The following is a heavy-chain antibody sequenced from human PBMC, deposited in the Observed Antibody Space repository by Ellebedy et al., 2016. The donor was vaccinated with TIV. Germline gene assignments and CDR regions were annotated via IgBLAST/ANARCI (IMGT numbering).Heavy chain of an antibody. Sequence: GESLKISCVGSGLIFSNYNMNWVRQPPGKGLEWVSSIRSTGSDKYYAEYVKGRFTISRDNAQDTLFLQMNSLRAEDTAVYFCSRGWSTPDSWGQGTLVIVSS. CDR2: IRSTGSDK. CDR1: GLIFSNYN. J-gene: IGHJ4*02. V-gene: IGHV3-21*06. CDR3: SRGWSTPDS. D-gene: IGHD2-15*01.